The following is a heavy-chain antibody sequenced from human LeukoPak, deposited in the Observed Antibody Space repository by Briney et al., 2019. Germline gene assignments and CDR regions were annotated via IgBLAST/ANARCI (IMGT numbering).Heavy chain of an antibody. CDR3: ARNRYSKTYYDFWSGYYTEFDY. D-gene: IGHD3-3*01. CDR2: IIPIFGTA. J-gene: IGHJ4*02. Sequence: SVKVSCKASGCTFSSYAISWVRQAPGQGLEWMGGIIPIFGTANYAQKFQGRVTITADESTSTAYMELSSLRSEDTAVYYRARNRYSKTYYDFWSGYYTEFDYWGQGTLVTVSS. CDR1: GCTFSSYA. V-gene: IGHV1-69*13.